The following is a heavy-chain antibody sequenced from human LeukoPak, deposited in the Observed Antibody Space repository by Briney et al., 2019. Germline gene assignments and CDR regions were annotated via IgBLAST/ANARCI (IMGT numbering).Heavy chain of an antibody. Sequence: GGSLRLSCAASGFTFSIYWMGWVRQAPGKGLEWVANIKQDGSEKYYVDSVEGRFTISRDNAKNSLSLQMNSLRAEDTAVYYCARAVAESEDYWGQGTLVTVSS. CDR3: ARAVAESEDY. D-gene: IGHD6-19*01. CDR2: IKQDGSEK. J-gene: IGHJ4*02. V-gene: IGHV3-7*04. CDR1: GFTFSIYW.